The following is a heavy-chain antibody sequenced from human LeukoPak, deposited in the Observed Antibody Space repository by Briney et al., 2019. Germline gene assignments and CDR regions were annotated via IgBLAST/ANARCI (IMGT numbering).Heavy chain of an antibody. CDR2: ISSGSSTI. CDR1: GFTFSSYS. Sequence: GGSLRLSCAASGFTFSSYSMNWVRQAPGKGLEWVSYISSGSSTIYYADSVKGRFTISRDNAKNSLCLQMNSLRDEDTAVYYCARENIVVVTATRDAFDIWGQGKMVTVFS. V-gene: IGHV3-48*02. J-gene: IGHJ3*02. CDR3: ARENIVVVTATRDAFDI. D-gene: IGHD2-21*02.